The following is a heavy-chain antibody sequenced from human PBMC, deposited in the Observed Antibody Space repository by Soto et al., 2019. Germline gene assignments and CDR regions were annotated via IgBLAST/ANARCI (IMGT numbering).Heavy chain of an antibody. CDR3: AKSITIFGVVIYPDAFDI. CDR2: IYHSGST. D-gene: IGHD3-3*01. J-gene: IGHJ3*02. CDR1: GYSISSGYY. Sequence: QVQLQESGPGLVKPSETLSLTCAVSGYSISSGYYWGWIRQPPGKGLEWIGSIYHSGSTYYNPSLKSRVTISVDTSKNQFSLKLSSVTAADTAVYYCAKSITIFGVVIYPDAFDIWGQGTMVTVSS. V-gene: IGHV4-38-2*01.